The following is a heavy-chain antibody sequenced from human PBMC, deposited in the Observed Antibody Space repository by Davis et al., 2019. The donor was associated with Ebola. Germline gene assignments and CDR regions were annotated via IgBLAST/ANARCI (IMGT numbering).Heavy chain of an antibody. CDR3: ARDFARARDYFYNGMDV. CDR1: GYTFTSYA. J-gene: IGHJ6*02. CDR2: INAGNGNT. V-gene: IGHV1-3*01. Sequence: ASVKVSCKASGYTFTSYAMHWVRQAPGQRLEWMGWINAGNGNTKYSQKFQGRVTITRDTSTTTAYMELRSLRSDDTAVYYCARDFARARDYFYNGMDVWGQGTTVTVSS.